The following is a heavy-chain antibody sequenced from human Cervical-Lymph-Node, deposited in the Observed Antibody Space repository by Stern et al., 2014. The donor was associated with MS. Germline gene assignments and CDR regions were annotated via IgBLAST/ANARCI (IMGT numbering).Heavy chain of an antibody. CDR2: IYHSGST. Sequence: QVQLEESGPGLVKPSGTLSLTCAVSGGSISSSNWWSWVRQPPGKGLEWIGEIYHSGSTNYSPSLKSRVTISVDKSKNQFSLKLSSVTAADTAVYYCASLFSSGWYAYFDYWGQGTLVTVSS. D-gene: IGHD6-19*01. CDR1: GGSISSSNW. V-gene: IGHV4-4*02. CDR3: ASLFSSGWYAYFDY. J-gene: IGHJ4*02.